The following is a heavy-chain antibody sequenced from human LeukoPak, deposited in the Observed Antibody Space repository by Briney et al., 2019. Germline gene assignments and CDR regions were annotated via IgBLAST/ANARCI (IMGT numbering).Heavy chain of an antibody. D-gene: IGHD6-6*01. CDR2: ISPTGSTT. CDR3: ARGPNSNWSGLDF. CDR1: GFSFSGHW. J-gene: IGHJ4*02. V-gene: IGHV3-74*01. Sequence: GGSLRLSCTASGFSFSGHWMRWARQLPGKGLVWVSRISPTGSTTSYADSVKGRFTVSRDNAKNTLYLQVNNLRAEDTAVYYCARGPNSNWSGLDFWGQGTLLTASS.